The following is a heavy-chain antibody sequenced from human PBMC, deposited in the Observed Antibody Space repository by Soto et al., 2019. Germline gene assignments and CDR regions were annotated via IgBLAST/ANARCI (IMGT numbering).Heavy chain of an antibody. CDR3: ARGRASWYWDF. Sequence: ASVKVSCKTFGYTFTNYVIHWVRQAPGQGLEWMGWVNAGTGNTKYSQKLQDRLTISRDTSAATAYLDLSRLASEDTAVYYCARGRASWYWDFWGHGTLVTVSS. J-gene: IGHJ4*01. V-gene: IGHV1-3*01. CDR1: GYTFTNYV. CDR2: VNAGTGNT. D-gene: IGHD2-8*02.